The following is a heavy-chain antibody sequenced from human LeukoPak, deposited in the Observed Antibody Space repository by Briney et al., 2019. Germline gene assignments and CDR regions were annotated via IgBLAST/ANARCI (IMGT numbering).Heavy chain of an antibody. CDR3: AKGQDFSSFDY. Sequence: GGSLRLSCAASGFTFSSYAMTWVRQAPGKGLEWVSVISASGLSTYYADSVKGRCTISRDNSKNTLYLQLNSLSAEDTAIYYCAKGQDFSSFDYWGRGTLVTVSS. J-gene: IGHJ4*02. V-gene: IGHV3-23*01. D-gene: IGHD3-3*01. CDR2: ISASGLST. CDR1: GFTFSSYA.